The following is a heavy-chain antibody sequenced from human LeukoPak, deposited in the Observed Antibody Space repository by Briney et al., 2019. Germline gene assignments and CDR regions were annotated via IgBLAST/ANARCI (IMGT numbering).Heavy chain of an antibody. D-gene: IGHD3-22*01. CDR3: ARAPSEIGGYYPEYFRH. CDR2: IKSDGST. Sequence: QPGRSLRLSCAASGFTFSSYAMHWVRQAPGKGLVWVSRIKSDGSTNYADSVKGRFTISRDNAKNTVSLQMNSLRAEDTGVYYCARAPSEIGGYYPEYFRHWGQGTLVTVSS. CDR1: GFTFSSYA. V-gene: IGHV3-74*01. J-gene: IGHJ1*01.